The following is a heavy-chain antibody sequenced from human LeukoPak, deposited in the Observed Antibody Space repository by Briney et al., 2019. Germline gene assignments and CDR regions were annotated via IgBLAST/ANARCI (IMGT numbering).Heavy chain of an antibody. CDR2: IYSGGST. D-gene: IGHD3-10*01. CDR1: GDSISTLY. Sequence: SETLSLTCTVSGDSISTLYWSWIRQPPGKGLEWIGYIYSGGSTDYNPSLKSRLTISVDTSKNQFSLKLRSVTAADTAVYYCARDSGTTGEVKFDPWGQGILVTVSS. V-gene: IGHV4-59*12. CDR3: ARDSGTTGEVKFDP. J-gene: IGHJ5*02.